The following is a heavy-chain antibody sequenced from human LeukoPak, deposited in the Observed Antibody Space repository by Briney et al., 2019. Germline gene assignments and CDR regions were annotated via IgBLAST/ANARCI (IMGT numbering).Heavy chain of an antibody. CDR1: GFTFNDYA. Sequence: PGGSLRLSCAASGFTFNDYAMHWVRQAPGKGLEWVSGISWNSDSIGYADSVKGRFTISRDNSKNTLYLQMNSLRAEDTAVYYCAKDTGGAVAGSYPLDYWGQGTLVTVSS. CDR2: ISWNSDSI. V-gene: IGHV3-9*01. D-gene: IGHD6-19*01. J-gene: IGHJ4*02. CDR3: AKDTGGAVAGSYPLDY.